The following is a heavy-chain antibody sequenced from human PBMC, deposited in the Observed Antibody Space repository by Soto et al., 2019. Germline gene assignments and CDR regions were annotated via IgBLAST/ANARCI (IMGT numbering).Heavy chain of an antibody. D-gene: IGHD3-10*01. CDR1: GGSISSRSYY. Sequence: SETLSLTCTVSGGSISSRSYYWGWIRQPPGKGLEWIGGIYYIGTTFYSPSLKSRVIISVDTSKNQFSLKLTSVTAADTAMYYCARQNGSFRSWFDSWGQGTLVTVSS. CDR3: ARQNGSFRSWFDS. J-gene: IGHJ5*01. CDR2: IYYIGTT. V-gene: IGHV4-39*01.